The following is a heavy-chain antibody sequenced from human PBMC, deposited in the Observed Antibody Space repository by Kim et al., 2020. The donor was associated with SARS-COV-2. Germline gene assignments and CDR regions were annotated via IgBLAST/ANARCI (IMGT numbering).Heavy chain of an antibody. V-gene: IGHV3-48*01. CDR3: ATHGGVYYYYGMDV. D-gene: IGHD3-16*01. Sequence: YADSVKDRFTISRDNAKNSLYLQMSSLRAEDTAVYYCATHGGVYYYYGMDVWGQGTTVTVSS. J-gene: IGHJ6*02.